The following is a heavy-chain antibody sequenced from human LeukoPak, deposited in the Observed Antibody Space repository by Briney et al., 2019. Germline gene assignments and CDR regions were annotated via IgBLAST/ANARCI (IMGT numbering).Heavy chain of an antibody. D-gene: IGHD1-26*01. CDR3: ARDVGATVGASDI. CDR1: GGSISSYY. Sequence: PSETLFLTCTVSGGSISSYYWSWIRQPPGKGLEWIEYMHYSGSTNYNPSFKSRVTILVDTSKNQFSLKLSSVTAADTAVYYCARDVGATVGASDIWGQGTMVTVSS. J-gene: IGHJ3*02. CDR2: MHYSGST. V-gene: IGHV4-59*01.